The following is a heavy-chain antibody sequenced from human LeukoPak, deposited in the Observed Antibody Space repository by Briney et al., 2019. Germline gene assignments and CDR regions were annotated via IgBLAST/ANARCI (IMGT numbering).Heavy chain of an antibody. J-gene: IGHJ6*03. D-gene: IGHD2-15*01. CDR3: AKHPWCSGGSCSYYYYYYMDV. Sequence: PGGSLRLSCAASGFTFSSYAMSWVRQAPGKGLEWVSAISGSGGSTYYADSVKGLFTISRDNSKNTLYLQMNSLRAEDTAVYYCAKHPWCSGGSCSYYYYYYMDVWGKGTTVTVSS. CDR1: GFTFSSYA. V-gene: IGHV3-23*01. CDR2: ISGSGGST.